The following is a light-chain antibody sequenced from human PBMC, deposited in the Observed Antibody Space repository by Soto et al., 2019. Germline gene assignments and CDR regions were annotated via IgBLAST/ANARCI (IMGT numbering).Light chain of an antibody. CDR2: GAS. J-gene: IGKJ4*01. CDR1: QSVSSK. V-gene: IGKV3-15*01. CDR3: QQYYTWPPLT. Sequence: EIVMTQSPATLSVSPGERATLSCRASQSVSSKLAWYQQKPGQAPRLLIYGASTRATGVPARFSGSGSGTEFTLTISSLQSEDFALYYCQQYYTWPPLTFGGGTKVEIK.